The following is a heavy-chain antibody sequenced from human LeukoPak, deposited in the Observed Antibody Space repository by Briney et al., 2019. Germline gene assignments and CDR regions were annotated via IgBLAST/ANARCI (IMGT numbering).Heavy chain of an antibody. Sequence: AGESLKISCKGSGYSFTSFWIAWVRQMPGKGLEWMGIIYPGDSDTRYSPSFQGQVTISADKSISTAYLQWSSLKASDTAMYYCARHGAFRTGTNWFDPWGQGTLVTVSS. CDR2: IYPGDSDT. CDR1: GYSFTSFW. CDR3: ARHGAFRTGTNWFDP. V-gene: IGHV5-51*01. J-gene: IGHJ5*02. D-gene: IGHD1-7*01.